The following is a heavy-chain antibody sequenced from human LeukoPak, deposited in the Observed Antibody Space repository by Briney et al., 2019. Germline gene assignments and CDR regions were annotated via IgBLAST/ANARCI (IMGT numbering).Heavy chain of an antibody. D-gene: IGHD3-3*01. CDR3: ARSPYDFWSGYSYGMDV. V-gene: IGHV1-8*02. CDR2: MNPNSGNT. J-gene: IGHJ6*02. CDR1: GGTFSSYA. Sequence: ASVKVSCKASGGTFSSYAINWVRQATGQGLEWMGWMNPNSGNTGYAQKFQGRVTMTRNTSISTAYMELSSLRSEDTAVYYCARSPYDFWSGYSYGMDVWGQGTTVTVSS.